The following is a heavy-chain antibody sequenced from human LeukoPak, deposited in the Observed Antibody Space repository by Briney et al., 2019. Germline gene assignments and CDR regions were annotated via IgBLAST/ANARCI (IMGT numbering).Heavy chain of an antibody. Sequence: EXLSLTXXXSGGSISSYYWSWIRQPPGKGLEWIGYIYYSGSTNYNPTLKSRVTISVDTSKNQFSLKLSSVTAADTAVYYCARHRYGSGMDYWGQGTLVTVSS. D-gene: IGHD1-1*01. CDR2: IYYSGST. CDR1: GGSISSYY. V-gene: IGHV4-59*08. J-gene: IGHJ4*02. CDR3: ARHRYGSGMDY.